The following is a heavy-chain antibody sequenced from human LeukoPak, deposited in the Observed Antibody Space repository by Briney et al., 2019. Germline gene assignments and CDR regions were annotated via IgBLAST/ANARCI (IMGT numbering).Heavy chain of an antibody. CDR2: IKQDGSVK. Sequence: PGGSLRLSCAASGFTFSNYWMSWVRQAPGKGLEWVANIKQDGSVKYFVDSVKGRFTISRDNSKNTLYLQMNSLRAEDTAVYYCARRAGAYAHPYDYWGQGTLVTVSS. CDR3: ARRAGAYAHPYDY. D-gene: IGHD3-16*01. V-gene: IGHV3-7*03. J-gene: IGHJ4*02. CDR1: GFTFSNYW.